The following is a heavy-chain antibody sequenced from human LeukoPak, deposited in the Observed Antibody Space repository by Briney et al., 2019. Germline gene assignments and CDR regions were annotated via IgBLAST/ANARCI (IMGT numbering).Heavy chain of an antibody. Sequence: ASVKVSCKASGYTFTSYGISWVRQAPGQGLEWMGWISAYNGNTNPAQKFQDRVTMTTDTSTSTAYMVLSSLRSDDTAVYYCARDERTAAAGTEGYFDYWGQGTLVTVSS. CDR3: ARDERTAAAGTEGYFDY. CDR1: GYTFTSYG. J-gene: IGHJ4*02. D-gene: IGHD6-13*01. V-gene: IGHV1-18*01. CDR2: ISAYNGNT.